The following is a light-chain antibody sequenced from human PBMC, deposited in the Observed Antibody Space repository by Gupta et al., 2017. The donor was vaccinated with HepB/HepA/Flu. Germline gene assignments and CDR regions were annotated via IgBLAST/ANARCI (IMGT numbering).Light chain of an antibody. V-gene: IGKV4-1*01. CDR3: QQEDSTPLT. J-gene: IGKJ5*01. CDR1: QSVLYSSNNNNY. CDR2: WAS. Sequence: DSVMTQSPESLAVSLGERATINCKSSQSVLYSSNNNNYLARYQEKPGQPTKLLIYWASSRESGVPDQFHGRGSGTDFTLTISSMQAQDVPVYYCQQEDSTPLTFGQRTRMEIK.